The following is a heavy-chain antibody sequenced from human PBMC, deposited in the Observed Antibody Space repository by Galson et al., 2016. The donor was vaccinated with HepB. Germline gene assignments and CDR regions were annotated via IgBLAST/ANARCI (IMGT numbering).Heavy chain of an antibody. CDR2: IYPDDSDT. Sequence: QSGAEVKKPGESLKISCKGSGYSFTTYWIGWVRQMPGKGLEWMGIIYPDDSDTRYSPSFQGQVTISADKSISTAYLQWSSLKASDTAMYYCARHDLTDQWLVLLPDYWGQGTLVTVSS. D-gene: IGHD6-19*01. V-gene: IGHV5-51*01. CDR3: ARHDLTDQWLVLLPDY. J-gene: IGHJ4*02. CDR1: GYSFTTYW.